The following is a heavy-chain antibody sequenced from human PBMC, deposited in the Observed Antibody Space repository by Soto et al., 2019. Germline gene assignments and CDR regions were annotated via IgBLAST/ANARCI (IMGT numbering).Heavy chain of an antibody. J-gene: IGHJ4*02. CDR2: IYYSGGT. V-gene: IGHV4-31*03. CDR1: GGSISSGGYY. CDR3: ARSQYSSSHGMDY. Sequence: QVQLQESGPGLVKPSQTLSLTCTVSGGSISSGGYYWSWIRQHPGKGREWIGYIYYSGGTYYNPSLKSRVTISVDTSKNQFSLKQSSVTAADTAVYYCARSQYSSSHGMDYWGQGTLVTVSS. D-gene: IGHD6-6*01.